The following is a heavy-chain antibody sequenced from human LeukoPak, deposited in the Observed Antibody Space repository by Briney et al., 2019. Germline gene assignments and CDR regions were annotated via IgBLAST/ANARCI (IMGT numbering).Heavy chain of an antibody. CDR3: AGDPPGTPVGFDI. CDR2: ITPMSATP. V-gene: IGHV1-69*06. CDR1: ASTFSRYA. Sequence: SVKVSCKASASTFSRYAISWVRQAPGQGLEWMGRITPMSATPSQTQWIQGRVTITADISTNTVYLDLSSLRSEDTALYFCAGDPPGTPVGFDIWGQGTMVTVSS. D-gene: IGHD3-10*01. J-gene: IGHJ3*02.